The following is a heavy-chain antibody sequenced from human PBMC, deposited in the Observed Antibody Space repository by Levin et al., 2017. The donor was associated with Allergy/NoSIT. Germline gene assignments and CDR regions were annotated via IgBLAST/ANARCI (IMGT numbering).Heavy chain of an antibody. J-gene: IGHJ6*03. V-gene: IGHV3-66*01. CDR1: GFTVSSNY. Sequence: GESLKISCAASGFTVSSNYMSWVRQAPGKGLEWVSLIYRGGTTYYAASVKGRFTISRDNSNNTPYLQMNSLRAEDTAVYYCARRYYGLGTYYMDVWGKGTTVTVAS. CDR3: ARRYYGLGTYYMDV. CDR2: IYRGGTT. D-gene: IGHD3-10*01.